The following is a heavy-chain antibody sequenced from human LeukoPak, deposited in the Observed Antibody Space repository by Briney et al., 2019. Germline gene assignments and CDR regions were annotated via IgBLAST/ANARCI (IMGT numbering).Heavy chain of an antibody. J-gene: IGHJ4*02. CDR3: ARFVDSYGDY. V-gene: IGHV4-4*07. D-gene: IGHD5-18*01. CDR1: GGSIHSYY. Sequence: SETLSLTCNVSGGSIHSYYWNWIRQPAGKGLEWIGRVYTSGRTIYNPSLKSRVTMSVDASKNLLSLKVTSVSAADTAVYYCARFVDSYGDYWGQGTLVTVSS. CDR2: VYTSGRT.